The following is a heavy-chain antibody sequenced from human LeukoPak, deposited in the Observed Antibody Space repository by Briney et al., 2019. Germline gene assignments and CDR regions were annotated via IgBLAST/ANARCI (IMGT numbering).Heavy chain of an antibody. CDR2: STDDGTNT. CDR3: AKTGVVVVGAVPNYYYYMDV. D-gene: IGHD2-2*01. CDR1: GFIISSFA. Sequence: GGSLRLSCATSGFIISSFAMHWVRQAPGKGLEWVALSTDDGTNTFYAESVKGRFIISRDNSQNTLYLQMDSLRPEDTAVYYCAKTGVVVVGAVPNYYYYMDVWGKGTTVTVSS. J-gene: IGHJ6*03. V-gene: IGHV3-30*02.